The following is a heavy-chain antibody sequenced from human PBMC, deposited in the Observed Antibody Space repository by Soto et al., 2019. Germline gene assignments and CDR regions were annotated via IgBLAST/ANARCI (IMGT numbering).Heavy chain of an antibody. D-gene: IGHD1-26*01. CDR2: ISTNGGST. Sequence: EGQLVESGGGLVQPGGSLRLSCAASGFTFSNFAMHWVRQAPGKGLEYVSAISTNGGSTHYANSVKGRFTISRDNSKSTLYLQMGSLRAEDLAVYYCARGQMWAHFDYWGQGTLVTVSS. CDR3: ARGQMWAHFDY. J-gene: IGHJ4*02. CDR1: GFTFSNFA. V-gene: IGHV3-64*01.